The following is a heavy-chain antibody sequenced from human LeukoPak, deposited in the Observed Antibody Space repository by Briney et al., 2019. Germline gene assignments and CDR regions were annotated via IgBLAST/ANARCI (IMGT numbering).Heavy chain of an antibody. V-gene: IGHV3-30*01. CDR3: AREAIAAAGKKSYYYMDV. CDR1: GFTFSSYA. Sequence: PGGPLRLSCAASGFTFSSYAMHWVRQAPGKGLEWVSVISYDGSNKYYADSVKGRFTISRDNSKNTLYLQMNSLRAEDTAVYYCAREAIAAAGKKSYYYMDVWGKGTTVTVSS. J-gene: IGHJ6*03. CDR2: ISYDGSNK. D-gene: IGHD6-13*01.